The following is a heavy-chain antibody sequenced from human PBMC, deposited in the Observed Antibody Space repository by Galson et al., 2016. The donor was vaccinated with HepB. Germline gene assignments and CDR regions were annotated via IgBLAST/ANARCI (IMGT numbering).Heavy chain of an antibody. CDR2: IYPGDSDA. J-gene: IGHJ4*02. D-gene: IGHD3-9*01. CDR1: GYSFSSYW. CDR3: ARVVTMTGTPFDA. Sequence: QSGAEVKKPGESLKISCRGSGYSFSSYWIGWVRQMPGKGLEWVGLIYPGDSDAKYSPSFEGQVTMSADMSTNTAYLQWSSLKASDAAIYYCARVVTMTGTPFDAWGQGTLVTVSS. V-gene: IGHV5-51*01.